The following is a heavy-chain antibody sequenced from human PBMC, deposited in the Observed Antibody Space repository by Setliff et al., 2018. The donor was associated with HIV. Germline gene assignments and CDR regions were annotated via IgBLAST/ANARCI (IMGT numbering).Heavy chain of an antibody. Sequence: GASVKVSCKASGYTFTGYFIHWVRQAPGQGLEWMGRINPNTGVTNYAQKFQDRVTMTRDTSINTAYMELSRLRSDDTAVYYCAREYDVLTGYYISAFDIWGQGTMVTVSS. CDR1: GYTFTGYF. D-gene: IGHD3-9*01. V-gene: IGHV1-2*06. CDR2: INPNTGVT. CDR3: AREYDVLTGYYISAFDI. J-gene: IGHJ3*02.